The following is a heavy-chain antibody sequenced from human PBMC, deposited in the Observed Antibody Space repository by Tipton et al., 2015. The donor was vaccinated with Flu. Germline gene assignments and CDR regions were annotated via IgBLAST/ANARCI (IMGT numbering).Heavy chain of an antibody. Sequence: TLSLTCTVSGGFFSSYYWNWIRQPPGKGLEWIGYIYNSEYTKYNPSLKSRVTISMDTSKKQFSLQLRSVTAADTAVYYCARDPSLGVPDYFDSWGQGTLVTASS. CDR2: IYNSEYT. V-gene: IGHV4-59*12. CDR3: ARDPSLGVPDYFDS. J-gene: IGHJ4*02. CDR1: GGFFSSYY.